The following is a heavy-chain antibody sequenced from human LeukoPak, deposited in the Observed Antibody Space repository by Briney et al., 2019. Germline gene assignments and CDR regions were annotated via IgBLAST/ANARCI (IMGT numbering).Heavy chain of an antibody. CDR2: ISSSSSTI. J-gene: IGHJ4*02. CDR1: GFTFSSYS. V-gene: IGHV3-48*01. D-gene: IGHD5-24*01. Sequence: QSGGSLRLSCAASGFTFSSYSMNWVRQAPGKGLEWVSYISSSSSTIYYADSVKGRFTISRDNAKNSLYLQMNSLRAEDTAVYYCAKVRMATIQGYFDYWAREPWSPSPQ. CDR3: AKVRMATIQGYFDY.